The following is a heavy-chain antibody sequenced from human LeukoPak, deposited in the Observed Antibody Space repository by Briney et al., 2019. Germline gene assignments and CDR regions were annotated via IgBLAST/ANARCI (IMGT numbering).Heavy chain of an antibody. J-gene: IGHJ3*02. D-gene: IGHD3-9*01. Sequence: SETLSLTCTVSGGSISSYYWSWIRQPPGKGLGWIGYIYYSGSTNYNPSLKSRVTISVDTSKNQFSLKLSSVTAADTAVYYCARGHDILTGYYQGAFDIWGQGTMVTVSS. CDR3: ARGHDILTGYYQGAFDI. V-gene: IGHV4-59*01. CDR1: GGSISSYY. CDR2: IYYSGST.